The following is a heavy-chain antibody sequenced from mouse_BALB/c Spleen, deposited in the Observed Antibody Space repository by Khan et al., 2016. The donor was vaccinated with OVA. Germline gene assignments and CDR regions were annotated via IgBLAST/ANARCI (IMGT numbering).Heavy chain of an antibody. V-gene: IGHV9-2-1*01. D-gene: IGHD1-2*01. CDR2: INTETGEP. Sequence: QIQLVQSGPELKKPGETVRISCKASGYTFTDFSMHWVRQAPGKGLKWMGWINTETGEPTYADDFKGRFAFSLETSANTAYLQINNLKNEDTATYFCARRDYYGYYYAMDYWGQGTSITVSS. CDR3: ARRDYYGYYYAMDY. J-gene: IGHJ4*01. CDR1: GYTFTDFS.